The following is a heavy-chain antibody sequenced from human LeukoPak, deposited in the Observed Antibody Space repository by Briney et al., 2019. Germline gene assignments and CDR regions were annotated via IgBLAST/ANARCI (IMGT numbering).Heavy chain of an antibody. J-gene: IGHJ4*02. Sequence: SETLSLTCTASGDSINSLDLWSWVRQPPGKGLEWIGEMYLSGTTHSNPSVKSRVTISIDKSKNQFFLNLSSVTAADTAVYYCAGLVGRYSSGLYYYYFDYWGQGTLVTVSS. CDR2: MYLSGTT. CDR1: GDSINSLDL. D-gene: IGHD3-22*01. V-gene: IGHV4-4*02. CDR3: AGLVGRYSSGLYYYYFDY.